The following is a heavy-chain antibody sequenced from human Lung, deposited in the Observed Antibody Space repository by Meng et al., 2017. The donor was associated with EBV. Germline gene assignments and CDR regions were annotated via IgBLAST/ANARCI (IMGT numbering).Heavy chain of an antibody. CDR3: ARGRRNEPLFDY. CDR2: LIAVFDKT. V-gene: IGHV1-69*13. Sequence: VRLGQSGFGLKKPGSAVKVACKTSGDSFSTQTFSWVRQAPGQGLEWMGGLIAVFDKTKAAPRFQDRVTFTADESTSTAYMELSSLTFDDTAVYFCARGRRNEPLFDYWGQGTLVTVSS. D-gene: IGHD1-14*01. J-gene: IGHJ4*02. CDR1: GDSFSTQT.